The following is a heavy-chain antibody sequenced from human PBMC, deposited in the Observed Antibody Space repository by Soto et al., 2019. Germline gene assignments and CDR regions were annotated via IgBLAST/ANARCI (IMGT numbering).Heavy chain of an antibody. D-gene: IGHD3-3*01. CDR1: GGSISSGGYS. V-gene: IGHV4-30-2*01. Sequence: SETLSLTCAVSGGSISSGGYSWSWIRQPPGKGLEWSGYIYHSGSTYYNPSLKSRVTISVDRSKNQFSLKLSSVTAAGTAVYYCARGGYDFWSGYVNLLDVWGQGTTVTVSS. CDR2: IYHSGST. J-gene: IGHJ6*02. CDR3: ARGGYDFWSGYVNLLDV.